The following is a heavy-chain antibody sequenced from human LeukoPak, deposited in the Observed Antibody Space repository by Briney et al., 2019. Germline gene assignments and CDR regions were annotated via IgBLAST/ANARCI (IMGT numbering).Heavy chain of an antibody. J-gene: IGHJ4*02. CDR1: GGSISSGGYS. D-gene: IGHD6-13*01. Sequence: PSETLSLTCAVSGGSISSGGYSWSWIRQPPGKGLEWIGYIYHSGSTYYNPSLKSRVTISVDRSKNQFSLKLSSVTAADTAVYYCARGAKGYSSSWYRYWGQGTLVTVSS. CDR3: ARGAKGYSSSWYRY. CDR2: IYHSGST. V-gene: IGHV4-30-2*01.